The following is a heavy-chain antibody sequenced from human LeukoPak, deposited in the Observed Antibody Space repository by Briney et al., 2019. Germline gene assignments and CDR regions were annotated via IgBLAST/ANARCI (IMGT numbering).Heavy chain of an antibody. V-gene: IGHV4-4*02. CDR3: SRESGAFCPFGY. D-gene: IGHD1-26*01. J-gene: IGHJ4*02. CDR2: ISLTGQT. CDR1: GRSISSTNC. Sequence: PTESLSLTCSGSGRSISSTNCWTWVRQSPGLGRGGIGEISLTGQTNYNPSLSGRVTMLLDASSNHPSLHLTSVTTADTATYYCSRESGAFCPFGYWGQGTLVIVPS.